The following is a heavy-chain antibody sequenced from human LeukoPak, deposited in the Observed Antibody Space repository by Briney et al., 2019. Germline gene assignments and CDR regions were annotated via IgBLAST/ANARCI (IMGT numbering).Heavy chain of an antibody. V-gene: IGHV3-30*18. CDR3: AKDRLWLGYGLSDAFDF. Sequence: GGSLRLSCAASGFTFSNYGMHWVRQAPGKGLEWVAGILYDGSSDYYADSVKGRFTISRDSSKSTLYLQMSSLRPEDTAIYYCAKDRLWLGYGLSDAFDFWGQGTMATVSA. D-gene: IGHD6-19*01. CDR2: ILYDGSSD. J-gene: IGHJ3*01. CDR1: GFTFSNYG.